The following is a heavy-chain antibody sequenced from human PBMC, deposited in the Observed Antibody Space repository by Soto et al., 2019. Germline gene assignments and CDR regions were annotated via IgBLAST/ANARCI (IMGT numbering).Heavy chain of an antibody. D-gene: IGHD6-19*01. CDR1: GYTVTSYG. J-gene: IGHJ5*02. CDR2: ISAYNGNT. V-gene: IGHV1-18*01. Sequence: ASGKVSCKASGYTVTSYGISWVRQAPGQGLEWMGWISAYNGNTNYAQKLQGRVPMTTDTSTSTAYLELRSLRSEDTAVYYSAPAWKLAVAGTSHNWFDPWGQGTLVTVSS. CDR3: APAWKLAVAGTSHNWFDP.